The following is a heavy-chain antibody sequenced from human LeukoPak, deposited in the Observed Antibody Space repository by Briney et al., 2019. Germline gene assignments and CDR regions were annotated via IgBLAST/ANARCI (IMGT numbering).Heavy chain of an antibody. J-gene: IGHJ4*02. Sequence: PSETLSLTCAVYGGSITGYYWSWIRQTPGSGLEWVGEIHYTGATSYDPSLKARATISTDTSKNQFSLRLSSVTAADPAVYYCPRGNILTGYCFDFWAREPWSPSPQ. CDR3: PRGNILTGYCFDF. V-gene: IGHV4-34*01. D-gene: IGHD3-9*01. CDR2: IHYTGAT. CDR1: GGSITGYY.